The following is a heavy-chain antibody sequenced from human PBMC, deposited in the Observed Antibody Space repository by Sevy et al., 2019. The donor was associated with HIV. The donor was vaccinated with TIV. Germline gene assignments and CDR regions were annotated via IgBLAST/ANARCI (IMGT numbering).Heavy chain of an antibody. J-gene: IGHJ6*02. CDR1: GYTFISYG. CDR2: INTNTGNP. CDR3: ARTSRGIVVVPAAQHYYGMDV. D-gene: IGHD2-2*01. V-gene: IGHV7-4-1*02. Sequence: ASLKVSCKASGYTFISYGMNWVRQAPGQGLEWMGWINTNTGNPTYAQGFTGRFVFSLDTSINTTYLQISSLKAEDTAVYYCARTSRGIVVVPAAQHYYGMDVWGQGTTVTVSS.